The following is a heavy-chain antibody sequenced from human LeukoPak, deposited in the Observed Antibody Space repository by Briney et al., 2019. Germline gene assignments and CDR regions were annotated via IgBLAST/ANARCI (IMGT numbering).Heavy chain of an antibody. CDR2: INHSGST. CDR3: ARSPADIAVAGTEFDY. CDR1: GGSFSGYY. V-gene: IGHV4-34*01. J-gene: IGHJ4*02. Sequence: SETLSLTCAVYGGSFSGYYWSWIRQPPGKGLEWIGEINHSGSTNYNPSLKSRVTISVDTSKNQFSLKLSSVTAADTAVYYCARSPADIAVAGTEFDYWGQGTLVTVSS. D-gene: IGHD6-19*01.